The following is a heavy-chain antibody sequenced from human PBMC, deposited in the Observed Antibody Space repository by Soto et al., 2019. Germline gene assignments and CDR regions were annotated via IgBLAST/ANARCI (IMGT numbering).Heavy chain of an antibody. CDR2: IRNKANSYTA. CDR1: GFTFSDHY. CDR3: ARGSYGADVGWFDP. Sequence: EVQLVESGGGLVQPGGSLRLSCAASGFTFSDHYMDWVRQAPGKGLEWVGRIRNKANSYTAPYAASVKGRFTISRDDSKNSLYRQMNSLKTEDTAVYYCARGSYGADVGWFDPWGQGTLVTVSS. D-gene: IGHD1-26*01. J-gene: IGHJ5*02. V-gene: IGHV3-72*01.